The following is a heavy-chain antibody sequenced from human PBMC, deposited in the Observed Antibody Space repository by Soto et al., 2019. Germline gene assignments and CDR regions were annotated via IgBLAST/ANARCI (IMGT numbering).Heavy chain of an antibody. J-gene: IGHJ6*02. V-gene: IGHV3-9*01. CDR2: ISWNSGSI. Sequence: EVQLVESGGGLVQPGRSLRLSCAASGFTFDDYAMHWVRQAPGKGLEWVSGISWNSGSIGYADSVKGRFTISRDNAKNSLYLQMNSLRAEDTALYYCAKEGGGTGYYYGMDVWGQGTTVTVSS. D-gene: IGHD1-1*01. CDR1: GFTFDDYA. CDR3: AKEGGGTGYYYGMDV.